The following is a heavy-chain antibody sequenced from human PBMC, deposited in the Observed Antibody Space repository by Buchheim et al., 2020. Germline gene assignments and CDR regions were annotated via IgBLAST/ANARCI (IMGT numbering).Heavy chain of an antibody. CDR3: SLGMSSRYGLDV. D-gene: IGHD1-14*01. CDR2: SRNKANSYTT. CDR1: GFTFSDHY. V-gene: IGHV3-72*01. Sequence: EVQLVESGGGLVQPGGSLRLSCAASGFTFSDHYMDWVRQAPGKGLEWVGRSRNKANSYTTEYAASVKGRFTISRDDSKNSLHLQLNSLKAEDTAVYFCSLGMSSRYGLDVWGQGTT. J-gene: IGHJ6*02.